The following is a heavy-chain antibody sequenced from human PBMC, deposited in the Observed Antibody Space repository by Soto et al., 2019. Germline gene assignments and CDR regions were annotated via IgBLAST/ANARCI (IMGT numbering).Heavy chain of an antibody. CDR2: VYYSGSF. V-gene: IGHV4-31*02. D-gene: IGHD3-3*01. J-gene: IGHJ4*02. Sequence: LCGGSISSGGSYWSWIRPRPGKGLEWIGYVYYSGSFYYTPSLKGRVMIAVDTSKNEFSLKLSSVTAADTAFYYCARAPDTPTIFGVALPYFFDSWGQGTLVTVSS. CDR3: ARAPDTPTIFGVALPYFFDS. CDR1: GGSISSGGSY.